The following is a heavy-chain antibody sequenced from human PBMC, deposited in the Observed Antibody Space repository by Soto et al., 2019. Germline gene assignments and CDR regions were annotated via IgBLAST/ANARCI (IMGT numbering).Heavy chain of an antibody. J-gene: IGHJ3*01. D-gene: IGHD2-8*02. V-gene: IGHV3-48*03. Sequence: EAELVESGGGLVQPGGSLTLSCAASGFIFSDYEVDWVRQAPGRGPEWISYISDGGTTIYYAASVKGRFTISREDAKKSLYLHMNNLRVDDTAIYFCVKEYCTGGTCFDAFDLWGPGTVVTVSS. CDR3: VKEYCTGGTCFDAFDL. CDR1: GFIFSDYE. CDR2: ISDGGTTI.